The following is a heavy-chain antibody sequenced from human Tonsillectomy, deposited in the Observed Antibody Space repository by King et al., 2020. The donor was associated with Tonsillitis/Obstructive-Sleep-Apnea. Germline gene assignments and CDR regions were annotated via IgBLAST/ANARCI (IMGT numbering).Heavy chain of an antibody. CDR3: ARDGNPRASYYYYYYMDV. J-gene: IGHJ6*03. CDR2: ISSSGSTI. V-gene: IGHV3-48*03. Sequence: VQLVESGGGLVQPGGSLRLSCAASGFTFSSYEMNWVRQAPGKGLEWGSYISSSGSTIYYAHSVKGRFTISRDNAKNSLYLQMNSLRAEDTAVYYCARDGNPRASYYYYYYMDVWGKGTTVTVSS. D-gene: IGHD1-14*01. CDR1: GFTFSSYE.